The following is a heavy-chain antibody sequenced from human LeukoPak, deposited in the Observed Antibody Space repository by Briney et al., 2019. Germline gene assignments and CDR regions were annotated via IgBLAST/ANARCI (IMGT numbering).Heavy chain of an antibody. D-gene: IGHD3-10*01. J-gene: IGHJ4*02. Sequence: GGSLRLSCAASGFTFSSYDMNWVRQAPGRELEWISYISYISDSGTTIYYADSVKGRFTISRDDAKNSVYLQMNSLRDEDTAIYYCATDGTPLRVGEVFFDNWGQGTLVTVSS. CDR3: ATDGTPLRVGEVFFDN. CDR2: ISDSGTTI. V-gene: IGHV3-48*03. CDR1: GFTFSSYD.